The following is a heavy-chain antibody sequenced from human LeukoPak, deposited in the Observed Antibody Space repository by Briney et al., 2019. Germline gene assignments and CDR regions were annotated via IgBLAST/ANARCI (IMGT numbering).Heavy chain of an antibody. CDR1: GYTFTSYG. J-gene: IGHJ6*03. D-gene: IGHD3-3*01. CDR3: ARGLYDFWSGYPIEYYYYMDV. Sequence: ASVKVSCKASGYTFTSYGISWVRQAPGQGLEWMGWISAYNGNTNYVQKLQGRVTMTTDTSTSTAYMELRSLRSDDTAVYYCARGLYDFWSGYPIEYYYYMDVWGKGTTVTVSS. CDR2: ISAYNGNT. V-gene: IGHV1-18*01.